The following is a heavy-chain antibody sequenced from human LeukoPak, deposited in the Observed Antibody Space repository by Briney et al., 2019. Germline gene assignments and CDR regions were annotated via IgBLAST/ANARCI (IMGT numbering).Heavy chain of an antibody. D-gene: IGHD2-21*01. J-gene: IGHJ4*02. CDR1: GFTFSSSI. V-gene: IGHV3-21*01. CDR3: ASADCGY. CDR2: ISGRSTNI. Sequence: PGGSLRLSCAASGFTFSSSIMNWVRQAPGKGLEWVSSISGRSTNIYYADSVKGRFTTSRDNARNSLYLQMNSLRAEDTAVYYCASADCGYWGQGTLVTVSS.